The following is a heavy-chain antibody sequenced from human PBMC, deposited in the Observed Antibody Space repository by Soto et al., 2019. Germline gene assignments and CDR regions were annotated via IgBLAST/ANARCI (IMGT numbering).Heavy chain of an antibody. Sequence: EVQLVESGGGLVKPGGSLRLSCAASGFTFSSYTMNCVRQAPGKGLEWVSSISSSGSYIYYADSVKGRFTISRDNAKNSLYLQMNSLRAEDTAIYYCASGSAWWGPLDYWGQGALVTVSS. CDR1: GFTFSSYT. D-gene: IGHD2-21*02. CDR3: ASGSAWWGPLDY. V-gene: IGHV3-21*01. J-gene: IGHJ4*02. CDR2: ISSSGSYI.